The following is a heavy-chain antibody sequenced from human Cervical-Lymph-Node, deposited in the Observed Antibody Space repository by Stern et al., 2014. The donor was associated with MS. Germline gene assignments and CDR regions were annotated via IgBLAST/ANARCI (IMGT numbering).Heavy chain of an antibody. J-gene: IGHJ1*01. V-gene: IGHV4-31*03. CDR1: GGSISSGGYY. CDR3: ASGELLPTVQITMTPFQH. Sequence: QVQLQESGPGLVKPSQTLSLTCTVSGGSISSGGYYCSWIRQHPGKGLEWIGYIYYSGSTYYNPSLKSRVTISVDTSKNQFSLKLSSVTAADTAVYYCASGELLPTVQITMTPFQHWGQGTLVTVSS. CDR2: IYYSGST. D-gene: IGHD3-22*01.